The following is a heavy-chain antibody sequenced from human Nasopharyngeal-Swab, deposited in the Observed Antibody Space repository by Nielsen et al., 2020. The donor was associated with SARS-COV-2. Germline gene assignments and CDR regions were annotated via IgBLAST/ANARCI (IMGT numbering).Heavy chain of an antibody. CDR3: ARVIRNWFDP. CDR2: ISAYNGNT. CDR1: GYTVTSYG. Sequence: ASVKASCKASGYTVTSYGISWERQAPGQGLEWMGWISAYNGNTNYAQKLQGRVTMTTDTSTSTAYMELRSLRSDDTAVYYCARVIRNWFDPWGQGTLVTVSS. V-gene: IGHV1-18*01. J-gene: IGHJ5*02. D-gene: IGHD3-10*01.